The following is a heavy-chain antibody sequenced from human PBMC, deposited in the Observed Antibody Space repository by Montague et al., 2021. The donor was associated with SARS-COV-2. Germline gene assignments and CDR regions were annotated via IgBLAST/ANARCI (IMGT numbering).Heavy chain of an antibody. CDR2: ISYDGSNK. Sequence: SLRLSCAASGFTFSSYAMHWVRQAPGKGLELVAVISYDGSNKYDVDSVKGRFTISRDNSKNTLYLQMNSLRAEDTAVYYCARDWDGYDLDYGMDVWGQGTTVTGSS. V-gene: IGHV3-30*04. D-gene: IGHD5-12*01. J-gene: IGHJ6*02. CDR1: GFTFSSYA. CDR3: ARDWDGYDLDYGMDV.